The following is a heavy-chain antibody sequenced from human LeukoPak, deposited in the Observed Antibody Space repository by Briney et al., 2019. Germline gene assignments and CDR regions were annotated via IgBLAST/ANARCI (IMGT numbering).Heavy chain of an antibody. D-gene: IGHD3-22*01. CDR3: ARLDSSGYYSPIDY. CDR1: GYSFTSYW. Sequence: GESLKISCKGSGYSFTSYWIGWVRHMPGKGVEWMGIIYPGDSDTRYSPSFQGQVTISADKSISTAYLQWSSLKASDTAMHYCARLDSSGYYSPIDYWGQGTLVTVSS. V-gene: IGHV5-51*01. J-gene: IGHJ4*02. CDR2: IYPGDSDT.